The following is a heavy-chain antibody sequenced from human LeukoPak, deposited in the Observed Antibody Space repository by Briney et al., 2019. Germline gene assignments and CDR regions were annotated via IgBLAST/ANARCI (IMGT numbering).Heavy chain of an antibody. J-gene: IGHJ6*03. CDR2: INHSGST. CDR1: GGSFSGYY. Sequence: SETLSLTCAVYGGSFSGYYWSWIRQPPGKGLEWIGEINHSGSTNYNPSLKSRVTISVDTSKNQFSLKLSFVTAADTAVYYCARGRGYMDVWGKGTTVTVSS. V-gene: IGHV4-34*01. CDR3: ARGRGYMDV.